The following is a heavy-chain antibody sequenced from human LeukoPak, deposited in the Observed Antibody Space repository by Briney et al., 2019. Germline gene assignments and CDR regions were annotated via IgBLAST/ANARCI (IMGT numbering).Heavy chain of an antibody. CDR1: GYSFPTYW. V-gene: IGHV5-51*01. D-gene: IGHD3-10*01. Sequence: GESLKISCKGSGYSFPTYWIGWVRQMPGKGLAWMGIIYPGDSDTRYNPSFQGQVTISADKFISTAYLHWSSLKASDTAIYYCATYAGTSSKYFQHWGQGTLVTVSS. CDR3: ATYAGTSSKYFQH. CDR2: IYPGDSDT. J-gene: IGHJ1*01.